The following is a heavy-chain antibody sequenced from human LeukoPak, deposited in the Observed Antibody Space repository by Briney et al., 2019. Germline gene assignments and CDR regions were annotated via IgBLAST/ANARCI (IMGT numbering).Heavy chain of an antibody. CDR3: ARSIAKIAAAGTITCYFDS. CDR2: ISSSGSTI. CDR1: GLTFSDYY. V-gene: IGHV3-11*04. J-gene: IGHJ4*02. D-gene: IGHD6-13*01. Sequence: PGGSLRLSCAASGLTFSDYYKSWIRQARGRGLVWVSYISSSGSTIYYADSVKGQFTISRDNAKNSLYLQMNSLRAEDTAVYYCARSIAKIAAAGTITCYFDSWGQGTLVTVSS.